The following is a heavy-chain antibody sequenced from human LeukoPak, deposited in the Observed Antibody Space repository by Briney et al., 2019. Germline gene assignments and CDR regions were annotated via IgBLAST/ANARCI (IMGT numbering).Heavy chain of an antibody. V-gene: IGHV4-59*08. J-gene: IGHJ4*02. CDR2: IYYSGST. D-gene: IGHD3-3*01. CDR1: GGSNSSYY. Sequence: PPETLSLTCTVSGGSNSSYYWSWIRQPPGKGLEWIGYIYYSGSTNYSPSLKSRVTKSVDTSKNQFSLKLSSVTAADTAVYYCARLNYDFWSGYYFDFWGQGSLVSVSS. CDR3: ARLNYDFWSGYYFDF.